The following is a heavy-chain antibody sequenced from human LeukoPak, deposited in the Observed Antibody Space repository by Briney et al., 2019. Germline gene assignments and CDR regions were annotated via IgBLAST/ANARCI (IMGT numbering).Heavy chain of an antibody. V-gene: IGHV3-21*01. Sequence: GGCDSLVCAASGSTFSVYRMSWVRQAPGKGLEWVSCIDSSSSNINYADSVKGRFTISRDNAKNSLYLQMNSLRAEDTAVYYCARVPGGLEWADFDYW. CDR3: ARVPGGLEWADFDY. CDR2: IDSSSSNI. J-gene: IGHJ4*01. CDR1: GSTFSVYR. D-gene: IGHD3-3*01.